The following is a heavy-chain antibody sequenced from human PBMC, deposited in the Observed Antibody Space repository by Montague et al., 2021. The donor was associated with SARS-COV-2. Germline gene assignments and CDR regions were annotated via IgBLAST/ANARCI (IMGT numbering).Heavy chain of an antibody. J-gene: IGHJ3*02. D-gene: IGHD6-13*01. CDR1: SGSISSYY. Sequence: SETLSLTCTVSSGSISSYYWSWIRQPPGKGLVWIGNIYYSGSTNYNPSLKSRVTISVDTSKNQFSLKLSSVTAADTAVYYCARGAGYSSNWYLAFEIWGQGTMVTVSS. V-gene: IGHV4-59*01. CDR3: ARGAGYSSNWYLAFEI. CDR2: IYYSGST.